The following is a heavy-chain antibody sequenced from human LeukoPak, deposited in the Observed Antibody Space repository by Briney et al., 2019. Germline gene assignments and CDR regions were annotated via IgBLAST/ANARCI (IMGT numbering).Heavy chain of an antibody. CDR2: ISSSGSTI. J-gene: IGHJ4*02. D-gene: IGHD3-10*01. Sequence: GGSLRLSCAASGFTFSSYEMNWVRQAPGKGLEWVSYISSSGSTIYYADSVKGRFTISRDNAKNSLYLQMNSLRAEDTAVYYCARGVLWFGELSGPDYWGQGTLVTVSS. V-gene: IGHV3-48*03. CDR1: GFTFSSYE. CDR3: ARGVLWFGELSGPDY.